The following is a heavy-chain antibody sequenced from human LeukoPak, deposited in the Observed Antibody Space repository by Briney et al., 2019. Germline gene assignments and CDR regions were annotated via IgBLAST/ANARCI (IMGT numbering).Heavy chain of an antibody. V-gene: IGHV4-30-2*01. D-gene: IGHD3-22*01. Sequence: SQTLSLTCAVSGGSISSGGYSWSWIRQPPGKGLEWIGEINHSGSTNYNPSLKSRVTISVDTSKNQFSLKLSSVTAADTAVYYCARYSSGYYYRSPYFNYWGQGTLVTVSS. CDR2: INHSGST. CDR1: GGSISSGGYS. J-gene: IGHJ4*02. CDR3: ARYSSGYYYRSPYFNY.